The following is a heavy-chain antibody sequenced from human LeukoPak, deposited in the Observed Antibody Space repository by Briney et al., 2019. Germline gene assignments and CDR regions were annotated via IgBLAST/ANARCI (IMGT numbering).Heavy chain of an antibody. Sequence: SETLSLTCTVSGGSISTYYWSWIRQPPAKGLEYIGYIYYSGSTNYNPSLKSRVTISLDTSKNQFSLKLSSVTAADTAVYYCAGAAGGYYFDYWGQGSLVTVSS. V-gene: IGHV4-59*01. J-gene: IGHJ4*02. D-gene: IGHD2-8*02. CDR3: AGAAGGYYFDY. CDR2: IYYSGST. CDR1: GGSISTYY.